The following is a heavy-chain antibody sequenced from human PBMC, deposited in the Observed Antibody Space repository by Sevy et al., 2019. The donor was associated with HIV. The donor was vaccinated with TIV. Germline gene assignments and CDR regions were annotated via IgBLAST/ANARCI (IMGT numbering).Heavy chain of an antibody. Sequence: GGSLRLSCAASGFTVSSNYMSWVRQAPGKGLEWVSVIYSGGSTYYEDSVKGRFTISRDNSKNTLYLQMNSLRAEDTAVYYCARDRTKTYDSSGYYYYYYGMDVWGQGTTVTVSS. V-gene: IGHV3-53*01. D-gene: IGHD3-22*01. CDR2: IYSGGST. CDR3: ARDRTKTYDSSGYYYYYYGMDV. J-gene: IGHJ6*02. CDR1: GFTVSSNY.